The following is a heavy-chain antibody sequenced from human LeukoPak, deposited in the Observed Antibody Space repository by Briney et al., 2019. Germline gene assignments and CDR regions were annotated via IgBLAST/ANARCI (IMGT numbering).Heavy chain of an antibody. V-gene: IGHV4-34*01. CDR2: INHSGST. J-gene: IGHJ5*02. CDR1: GGSFSGYY. Sequence: NPSETLSLTCAVYGGSFSGYYWSWIRQPPGKGLEWIGEINHSGSTNYNPSLKSRVTISVDTSKNQFSLKLSSVTAADTAVYYCAREGHGSGSYNWFDPWGQGTLVTVSS. CDR3: AREGHGSGSYNWFDP. D-gene: IGHD3-10*01.